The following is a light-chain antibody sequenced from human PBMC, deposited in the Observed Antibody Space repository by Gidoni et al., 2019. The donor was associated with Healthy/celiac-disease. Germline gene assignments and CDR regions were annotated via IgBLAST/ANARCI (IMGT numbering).Light chain of an antibody. CDR2: GNS. CDR3: QSYDSSLSGWV. Sequence: TISCTGSSSNIGAGYDVHWYQQLPGTAPKLLTYGNSNRPSGVPDRFSGSKSGTSASLAITGLQAEDEADYYCQSYDSSLSGWVFGGGTKLTVL. CDR1: SSNIGAGYD. J-gene: IGLJ3*02. V-gene: IGLV1-40*01.